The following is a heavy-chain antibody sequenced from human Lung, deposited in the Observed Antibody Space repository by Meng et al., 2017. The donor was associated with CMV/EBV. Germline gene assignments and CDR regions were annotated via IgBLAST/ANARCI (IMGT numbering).Heavy chain of an antibody. CDR1: GGSISSGDYY. Sequence: QVQLQDPGPGLVKPSQTLPLTCTVAGGSISSGDYYWSWIRQPPGKGLEWIGYIYYSGSTYYNPSLKSRVTISVDTSKNQFSLKLSSVTAADTAVYYCARALDTAMVTFDYWGQGTLVTVSS. D-gene: IGHD5-18*01. J-gene: IGHJ4*02. CDR3: ARALDTAMVTFDY. V-gene: IGHV4-30-4*08. CDR2: IYYSGST.